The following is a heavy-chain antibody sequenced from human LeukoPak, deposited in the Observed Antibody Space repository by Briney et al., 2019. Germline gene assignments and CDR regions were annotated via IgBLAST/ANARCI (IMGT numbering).Heavy chain of an antibody. CDR1: GFTFDNYA. V-gene: IGHV3-9*03. CDR2: ISWNSGSI. J-gene: IGHJ3*02. CDR3: AKDEFVASDFTGAFDI. Sequence: PGRSLRLSCAASGFTFDNYAMHWVRQAPGKGLEWVSGISWNSGSIGYVDSVKGRFTISRDNAKNSLYLQMNSLRTEDMALYYCAKDEFVASDFTGAFDIWGQGTMVTVSS. D-gene: IGHD2-8*02.